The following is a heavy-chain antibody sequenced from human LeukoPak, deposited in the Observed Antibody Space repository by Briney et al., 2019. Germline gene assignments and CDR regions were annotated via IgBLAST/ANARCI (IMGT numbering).Heavy chain of an antibody. J-gene: IGHJ4*02. CDR2: ISSSSDYI. CDR3: ASTIGN. D-gene: IGHD1-14*01. CDR1: GFTFSRYS. V-gene: IGHV3-21*01. Sequence: GGSLRLSCAASGFTFSRYSMNWVRQAPGKGLEWVSSISSSSDYIYYADSVRGRFTISRDNAKNSLYLQMNSLRAEDTAVYYCASTIGNWGQGTLVTVSS.